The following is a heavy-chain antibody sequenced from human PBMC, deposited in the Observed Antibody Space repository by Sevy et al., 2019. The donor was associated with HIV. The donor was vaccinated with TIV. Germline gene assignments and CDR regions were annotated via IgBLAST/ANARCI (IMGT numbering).Heavy chain of an antibody. CDR1: GFTFTTPA. CDR3: ARSPPRRDGGFDY. Sequence: GGSLRLSCAASGFTFTTPAMHWVRQAPGKGLEWVAVISFDGSTQYYADSVKGRFTVSRDNSKNTLYLQMNSLRPEDTAVYFCARSPPRRDGGFDYWGTGTLVTVS. J-gene: IGHJ4*02. D-gene: IGHD3-10*01. V-gene: IGHV3-30-3*01. CDR2: ISFDGSTQ.